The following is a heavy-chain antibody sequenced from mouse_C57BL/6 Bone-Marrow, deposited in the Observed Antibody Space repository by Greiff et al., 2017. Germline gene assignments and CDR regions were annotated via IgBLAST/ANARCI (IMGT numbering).Heavy chain of an antibody. CDR2: IDPEDGDT. J-gene: IGHJ3*01. D-gene: IGHD1-1*01. V-gene: IGHV14-2*01. Sequence: VQLQQSGAELVKPGASVKLSCTASGFTIKDYYMHWVKQRTEQGLEWIGRIDPEDGDTKYAPKFQGKATITADTSSNTAYLQLSSLTSEDTAVYYCARSNYYCSRAWFAYWGQGTRVTVSA. CDR1: GFTIKDYY. CDR3: ARSNYYCSRAWFAY.